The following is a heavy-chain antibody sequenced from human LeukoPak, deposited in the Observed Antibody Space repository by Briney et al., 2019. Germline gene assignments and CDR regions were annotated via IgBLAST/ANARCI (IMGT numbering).Heavy chain of an antibody. V-gene: IGHV4-34*01. D-gene: IGHD3-3*01. CDR3: ARGPMSGPTYYYYYYMDV. Sequence: SETLSLTCAVYGGSFSGYYWSWIRQPPGRGLEWIGEINHSGSTNYNPSLKSRVTISVDTSKNQFSLKLSSVTAADTAVYYCARGPMSGPTYYYYYYMDVWGKGTTVTVSS. J-gene: IGHJ6*03. CDR2: INHSGST. CDR1: GGSFSGYY.